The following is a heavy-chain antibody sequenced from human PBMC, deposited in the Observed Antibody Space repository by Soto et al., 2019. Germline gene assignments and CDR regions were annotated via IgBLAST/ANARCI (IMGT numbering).Heavy chain of an antibody. J-gene: IGHJ4*02. V-gene: IGHV3-9*01. Sequence: EVQLVESGGGLVQPGRSLRLSCAASGFTFDDYAMHWVRQAPGKGLEWVSGISWNSGSIGYADSVKGRFTISRDNAKNSLYLQMNSLRAEDTALYYCAKGVGQQLVTPFDYWGQGTLVTVSS. CDR3: AKGVGQQLVTPFDY. D-gene: IGHD6-13*01. CDR2: ISWNSGSI. CDR1: GFTFDDYA.